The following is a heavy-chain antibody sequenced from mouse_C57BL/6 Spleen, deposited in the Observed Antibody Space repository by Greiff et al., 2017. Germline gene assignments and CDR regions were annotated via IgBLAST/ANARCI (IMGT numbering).Heavy chain of an antibody. Sequence: VKVVESGAELVRPGTSVKMSCKASGYTFTNFWIGWAKQRPGHGLEWIGDIYPGGGYTNYNEKFKGKATLTADKSSSTAYMQFSSLTSEDSAIYYCARFNYGTDWYFDVWGTGTTVTVSS. CDR3: ARFNYGTDWYFDV. J-gene: IGHJ1*03. V-gene: IGHV1-63*01. CDR1: GYTFTNFW. D-gene: IGHD1-1*01. CDR2: IYPGGGYT.